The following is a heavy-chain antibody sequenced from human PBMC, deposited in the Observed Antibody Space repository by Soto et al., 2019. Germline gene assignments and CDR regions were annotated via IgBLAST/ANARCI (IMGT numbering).Heavy chain of an antibody. CDR1: GYIFTDHC. J-gene: IGHJ6*02. CDR3: ARRDYCRVDCTINPDYCDGMDV. CDR2: ICPGYSNI. D-gene: IGHD2-21*02. Sequence: EVQVVQSGAEVKEPGESLKISCKGCGYIFTDHCIVWVRQMAGKGLEWVGIICPGYSNIIYSPSVQGQVTISADMSISTAYLQWSSLKASDTAIYYCARRDYCRVDCTINPDYCDGMDVWGQGTTVTVSS. V-gene: IGHV5-51*01.